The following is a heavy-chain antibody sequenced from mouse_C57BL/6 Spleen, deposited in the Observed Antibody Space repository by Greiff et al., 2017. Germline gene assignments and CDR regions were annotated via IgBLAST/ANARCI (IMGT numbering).Heavy chain of an antibody. D-gene: IGHD2-4*01. CDR2: IDPSDSET. Sequence: QVQLQQPGAELVRPGSSVKLSCKASGYTFTSYWMHWVKQRPIQGLEWIGNIDPSDSETHYNQKFKDKATLTVDKSSSTAYMQLSSLTSEDSAVYYCARWGYDYDLAYWGQGTLVTVSA. V-gene: IGHV1-52*01. CDR3: ARWGYDYDLAY. CDR1: GYTFTSYW. J-gene: IGHJ3*01.